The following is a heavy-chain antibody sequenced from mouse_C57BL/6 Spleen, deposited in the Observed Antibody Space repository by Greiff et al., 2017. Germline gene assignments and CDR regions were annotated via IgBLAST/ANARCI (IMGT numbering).Heavy chain of an antibody. V-gene: IGHV7-3*01. CDR3: ARYESNRDYAMDY. CDR2: IRNKANGYTT. CDR1: GFTFTDYY. Sequence: DVMLVESGGGLVQPGGSLSLSCAASGFTFTDYYMSWVRQPPGKALEWLGFIRNKANGYTTEYSASVKGRFTISRDNSQSILYLQMNALRAEDSATYYCARYESNRDYAMDYWGQGTSVTVSS. D-gene: IGHD2-5*01. J-gene: IGHJ4*01.